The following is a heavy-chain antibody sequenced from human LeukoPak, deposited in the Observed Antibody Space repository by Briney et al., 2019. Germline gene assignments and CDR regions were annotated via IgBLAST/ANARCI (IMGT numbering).Heavy chain of an antibody. CDR2: IYHSGST. CDR3: ARSITMIEGYYFDY. V-gene: IGHV4-30-2*01. CDR1: SGSISSGGYS. J-gene: IGHJ4*02. D-gene: IGHD3-22*01. Sequence: SETLSLTCAVSSGSISSGGYSWSWIRQPPGKGLEWIGYIYHSGSTYYNPSLKSRVTISVDRSKNQFSLKLSSVTAADTAVYYCARSITMIEGYYFDYWGQGTLVTVSS.